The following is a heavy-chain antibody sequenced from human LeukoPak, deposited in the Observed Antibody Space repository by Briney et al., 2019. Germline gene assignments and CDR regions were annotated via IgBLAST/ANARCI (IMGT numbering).Heavy chain of an antibody. Sequence: GGSLRLSSAASGLTSGSYWMTWVRHTPRQGLEWVANIEHDGSERNYMESVKGRFTISRDNGKNLLHLQMNNLRAEDTAVYYCAAGTGWTSEYWGQGILVTVSS. CDR2: IEHDGSER. J-gene: IGHJ4*02. CDR3: AAGTGWTSEY. D-gene: IGHD2-8*02. CDR1: GLTSGSYW. V-gene: IGHV3-7*03.